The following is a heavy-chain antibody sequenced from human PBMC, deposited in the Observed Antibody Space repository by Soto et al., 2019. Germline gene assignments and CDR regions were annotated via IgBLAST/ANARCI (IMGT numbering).Heavy chain of an antibody. CDR2: MNPNSGNT. CDR1: GYTFTSYD. CDR3: AKSITRLRGVHYYSGMDV. D-gene: IGHD4-17*01. J-gene: IGHJ6*02. V-gene: IGHV1-8*01. Sequence: QVQLVQSGAEVKKPGASVKVSCKASGYTFTSYDINWVRQATGQGLEWMGWMNPNSGNTGYAQKSPGRVTMTRNTSISTAYMELSSLRSDATPVYYCAKSITRLRGVHYYSGMDVWGQGTPVTVSS.